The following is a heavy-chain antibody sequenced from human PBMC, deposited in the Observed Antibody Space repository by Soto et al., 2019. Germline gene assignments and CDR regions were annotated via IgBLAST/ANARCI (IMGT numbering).Heavy chain of an antibody. V-gene: IGHV4-34*01. D-gene: IGHD2-15*01. J-gene: IGHJ3*02. Sequence: PEILCLTCAVYGGSFSGYYWRWIREPPGKGLEWIGEINHSGSTNYNPSLKSRVTISVDKSKNKFSLKLSSVTAADTAVYYCARRKLGYCSGGSCYGWDFDTCGQVTMVT. CDR1: GGSFSGYY. CDR2: INHSGST. CDR3: ARRKLGYCSGGSCYGWDFDT.